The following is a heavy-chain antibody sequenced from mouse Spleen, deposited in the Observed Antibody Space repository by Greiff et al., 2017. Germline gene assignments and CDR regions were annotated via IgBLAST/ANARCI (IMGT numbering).Heavy chain of an antibody. Sequence: VQLQQSGPGLVQPSQSLSITCTVSGFSLTSYGVHWVRQSPGKGLEWLGVIWSGGSTDYNAAFISRLSISKDNSKSQVFFKMNSLQADDTAIYYCASYYYGSSHAMDYWGQGTSVTVSA. D-gene: IGHD1-1*01. CDR1: GFSLTSYG. CDR3: ASYYYGSSHAMDY. V-gene: IGHV2-2*01. CDR2: IWSGGST. J-gene: IGHJ4*01.